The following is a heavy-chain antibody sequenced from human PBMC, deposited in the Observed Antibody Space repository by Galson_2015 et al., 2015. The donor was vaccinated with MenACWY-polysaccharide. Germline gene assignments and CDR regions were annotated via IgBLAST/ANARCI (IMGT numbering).Heavy chain of an antibody. CDR2: VSGSGTST. J-gene: IGHJ4*02. V-gene: IGHV3-23*01. D-gene: IGHD3-16*01. CDR3: AKVACACPMSVFDY. Sequence: SLRLSCAASGFTFSSYAMSWVRQAPGKGLEWVSTVSGSGTSTYYADSVKGRFTISRDNSKNTLYLQMGSLRAEDTAVYYCAKVACACPMSVFDYWGQGTLVTVSS. CDR1: GFTFSSYA.